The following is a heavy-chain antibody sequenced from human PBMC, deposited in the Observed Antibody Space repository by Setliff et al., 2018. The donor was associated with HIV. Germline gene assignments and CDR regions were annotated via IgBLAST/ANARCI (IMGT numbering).Heavy chain of an antibody. V-gene: IGHV4-34*01. J-gene: IGHJ5*02. CDR1: GGSFSDYY. CDR2: INHSGNT. D-gene: IGHD6-6*01. CDR3: ARGGRSLAAQTWFDP. Sequence: SETLSLTCAVYGGSFSDYYWSWIRQPPGRGLEWIGEINHSGNTNYNPSLKSRVTISVDTPKNQFSLKLSSVTAADTAVYYCARGGRSLAAQTWFDPWGQGTLVTVSS.